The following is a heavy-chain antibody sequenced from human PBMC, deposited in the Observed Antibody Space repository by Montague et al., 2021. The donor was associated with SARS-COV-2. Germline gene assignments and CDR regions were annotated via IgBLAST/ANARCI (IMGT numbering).Heavy chain of an antibody. D-gene: IGHD2-2*01. CDR2: INGGSSVM. CDR1: GFNFGVYE. V-gene: IGHV3-48*03. CDR3: APAVPVADDS. J-gene: IGHJ5*02. Sequence: SLRLSCAASGFNFGVYEMNWVRQTPGKGLEWVSYINGGSSVMSYADSVMGRFTISRDNAESSLYLQMNSLRAEDTAVYYCAPAVPVADDSWGQGTLVTVSS.